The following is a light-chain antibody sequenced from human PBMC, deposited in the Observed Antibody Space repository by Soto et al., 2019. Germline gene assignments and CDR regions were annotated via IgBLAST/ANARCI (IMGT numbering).Light chain of an antibody. V-gene: IGLV2-14*01. J-gene: IGLJ1*01. CDR1: SSDVGAYNY. CDR2: EVI. CDR3: GSYTSASTLV. Sequence: QSALTQPASVSGSPGQAITISCTGTSSDVGAYNYVSWYQQHPGKAPKHMIYEVINRPSGVSNSFSGSKSGNTASLTISGIQAEDEADYYCGSYTSASTLVFGPGTKLTVL.